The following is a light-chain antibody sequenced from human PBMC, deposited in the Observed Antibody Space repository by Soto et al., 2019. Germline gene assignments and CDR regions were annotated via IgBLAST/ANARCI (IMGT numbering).Light chain of an antibody. Sequence: IQMTQSPSTLSASIGDRVTITCRASQSINNRSAGYQQMPGKAPNLLNYDASSLEGGVPSRFRGSGSEKELNVTISGLQHDDFATYYCKQFIDGWTFGQGTKVESK. J-gene: IGKJ1*01. CDR2: DAS. CDR1: QSINNR. CDR3: KQFIDGWT. V-gene: IGKV1-5*01.